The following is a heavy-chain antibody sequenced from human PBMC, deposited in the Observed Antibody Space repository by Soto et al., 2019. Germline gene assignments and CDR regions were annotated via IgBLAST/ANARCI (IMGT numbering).Heavy chain of an antibody. J-gene: IGHJ6*02. CDR3: AASCVGCGGFNYYGMDV. Sequence: SETLSLTCTVSGDSISSGGYYWTWIRQHPGRGLEWIGYIYYSGSTYYNPSLKSPVTISVDTSKNQFSLKLTSVTAADTAVYYCAASCVGCGGFNYYGMDVWGQGTTVTVS. CDR1: GDSISSGGYY. D-gene: IGHD2-21*01. V-gene: IGHV4-31*01. CDR2: IYYSGST.